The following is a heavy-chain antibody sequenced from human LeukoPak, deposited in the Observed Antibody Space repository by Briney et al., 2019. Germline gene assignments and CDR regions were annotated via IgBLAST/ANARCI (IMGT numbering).Heavy chain of an antibody. D-gene: IGHD6-6*01. CDR3: ARDWGIAARPSLYMDV. CDR2: IYYSGST. Sequence: SETLSLTCTVSGGSISSSSYYWGWIRQPPGKGLEWIGSIYYSGSTYYNPSLKSRVTISVDTSKNQFSLKLSSVTAADTAVYYCARDWGIAARPSLYMDVWGKGTTVTVSS. CDR1: GGSISSSSYY. J-gene: IGHJ6*03. V-gene: IGHV4-39*07.